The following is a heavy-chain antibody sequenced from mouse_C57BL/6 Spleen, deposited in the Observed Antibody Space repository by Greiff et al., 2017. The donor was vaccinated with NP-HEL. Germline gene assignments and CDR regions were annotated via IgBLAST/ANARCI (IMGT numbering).Heavy chain of an antibody. Sequence: EVMLVESGGGLVKPGGSLKLSCAASGFTFSDYGMHWVRQAPEKGLEWVAYTSSGSSTIYYADTVKGRFTISRDNAKNTLFLQMTSLRSEDTAMYYCARRLGYGSSPYCAMDYWGQGTSVTVSS. D-gene: IGHD1-1*01. CDR1: GFTFSDYG. CDR2: TSSGSSTI. V-gene: IGHV5-17*01. CDR3: ARRLGYGSSPYCAMDY. J-gene: IGHJ4*01.